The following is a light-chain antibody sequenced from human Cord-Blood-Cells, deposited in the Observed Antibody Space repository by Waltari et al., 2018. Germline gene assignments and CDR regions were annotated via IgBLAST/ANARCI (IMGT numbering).Light chain of an antibody. J-gene: IGKJ3*01. CDR1: QDISNY. Sequence: DIQMTQSPSSLSASVGDRVIITCQASQDISNYLNCYQQKPGKAPKLLIYDASNLETGVPSRFSGSGSGTDFTFTISSLQPEDIATYYCQQYDNLPFTFGPGTKVDIK. V-gene: IGKV1-33*01. CDR3: QQYDNLPFT. CDR2: DAS.